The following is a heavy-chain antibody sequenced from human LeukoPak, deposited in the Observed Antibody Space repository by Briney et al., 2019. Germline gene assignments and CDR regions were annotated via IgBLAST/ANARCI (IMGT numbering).Heavy chain of an antibody. CDR3: ARKYDTLTDNDNWFDP. CDR1: GYTFTGYY. CDR2: INPNSGDT. J-gene: IGHJ5*02. V-gene: IGHV1-2*02. Sequence: ASVKVSCKTSGYTFTGYYMHWVRQAPGHGLEWMGWINPNSGDTKYAQKFQGRVTMTRDTSISTGYMELSRPTSDDTAVYYCARKYDTLTDNDNWFDPWGQGTLVIVSS. D-gene: IGHD3-9*01.